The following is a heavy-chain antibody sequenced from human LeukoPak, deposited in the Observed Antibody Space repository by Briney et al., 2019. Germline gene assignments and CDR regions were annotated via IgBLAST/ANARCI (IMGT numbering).Heavy chain of an antibody. J-gene: IGHJ4*02. Sequence: GGSLRLSYAASEFTFSSHPMGWVRRAPGKGLEWVASICSSSGCTYYADSVRGRFAISRDDSKNTLYLQMNSLRAEDTAVYYCARISLPPSDNFDSWGQGTLVTVSS. CDR3: ARISLPPSDNFDS. V-gene: IGHV3-23*01. CDR2: ICSSSGCT. D-gene: IGHD2-15*01. CDR1: EFTFSSHP.